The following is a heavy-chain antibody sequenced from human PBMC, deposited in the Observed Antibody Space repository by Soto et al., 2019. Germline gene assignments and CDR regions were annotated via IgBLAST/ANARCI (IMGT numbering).Heavy chain of an antibody. CDR3: ARDVTEQLLVFPHFDY. J-gene: IGHJ4*02. V-gene: IGHV1-2*02. CDR1: GYTFAGYY. CDR2: INPNSGGT. D-gene: IGHD6-13*01. Sequence: ASVKVSCKASGYTFAGYYMHWVRQAPGQGLEWMGWINPNSGGTNYAQKFQGRVTMTRDTSISTACMELSRLRSDDTAVYYCARDVTEQLLVFPHFDYWGQGTLVTVSS.